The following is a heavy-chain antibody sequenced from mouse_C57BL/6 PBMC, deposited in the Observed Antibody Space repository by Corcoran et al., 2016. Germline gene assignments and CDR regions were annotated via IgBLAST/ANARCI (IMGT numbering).Heavy chain of an antibody. CDR2: INTYSGVP. Sequence: QIQLVQSGPELKKPGETVKISCKASGYTFTTYGMSWVKQAPGKGLKWMGWINTYSGVPTYADDFKGRFAFSFDTSASTAYLQINNLKNEDTATYFCARASKYFDYWGQGTTLTVSS. D-gene: IGHD2-10*02. CDR3: ARASKYFDY. CDR1: GYTFTTYG. J-gene: IGHJ2*01. V-gene: IGHV9-3*01.